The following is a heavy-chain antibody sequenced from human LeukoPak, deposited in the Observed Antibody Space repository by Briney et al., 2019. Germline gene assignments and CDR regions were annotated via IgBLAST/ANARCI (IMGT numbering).Heavy chain of an antibody. CDR1: GFTFSTYW. CDR3: AILCSGPSCPPDY. CDR2: INTDGSST. V-gene: IGHV3-74*01. J-gene: IGHJ4*02. Sequence: GGALRLSCAGSGFTFSTYWMHWVRQAPGKGLGWVSYINTDGSSTRYADSVKGRFTISRDNAKNTLYLQMNSLRAEDTAVYYCAILCSGPSCPPDYWGQGTLVTVSS. D-gene: IGHD2-15*01.